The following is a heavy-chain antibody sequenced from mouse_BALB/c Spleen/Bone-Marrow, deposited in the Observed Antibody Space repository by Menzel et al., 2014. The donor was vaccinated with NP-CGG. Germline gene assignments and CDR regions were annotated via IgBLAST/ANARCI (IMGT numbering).Heavy chain of an antibody. CDR2: ISTYNGNT. CDR1: GYTFTDYA. D-gene: IGHD2-14*01. Sequence: LVESGPEVVRPGVSVKISCKGSGYTFTDYAMHWVKQSHAKSLEWIGVISTYNGNTNYNQNFKGKATMTVDKSSSTDYMELARLTSEDSVIYYCAREVRASWYAMDYWGQGTSVTVSS. V-gene: IGHV1-67*01. J-gene: IGHJ4*01. CDR3: AREVRASWYAMDY.